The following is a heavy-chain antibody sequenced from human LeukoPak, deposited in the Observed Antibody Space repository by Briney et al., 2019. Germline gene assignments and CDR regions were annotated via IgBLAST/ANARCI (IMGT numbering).Heavy chain of an antibody. J-gene: IGHJ4*02. CDR3: ARVVNTAMVTNY. D-gene: IGHD5-18*01. Sequence: ASVKVSCKASGYTFTSYGISWVRQAPGQGLEWMGWISAYNGNTNYARKLQGRVTMTTDTSTSTTYMELRSLRSDDTAVYYCARVVNTAMVTNYWGQGTLVTVSS. CDR2: ISAYNGNT. CDR1: GYTFTSYG. V-gene: IGHV1-18*01.